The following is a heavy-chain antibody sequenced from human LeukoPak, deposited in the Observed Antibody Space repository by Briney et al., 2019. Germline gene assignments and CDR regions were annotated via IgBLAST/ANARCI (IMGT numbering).Heavy chain of an antibody. V-gene: IGHV4-59*01. J-gene: IGHJ4*02. CDR2: IYYTGAT. Sequence: PSETLSLTYTVSGGSISGDYWSWIRQPPGKGLEWVGYIYYTGATNYNPSLKSRVTVSVDTSKNQFSLKLSSVTAADTAVYYCARLQGDSTAVFDYWGQGTLVTVSS. CDR1: GGSISGDY. CDR3: ARLQGDSTAVFDY. D-gene: IGHD2-21*01.